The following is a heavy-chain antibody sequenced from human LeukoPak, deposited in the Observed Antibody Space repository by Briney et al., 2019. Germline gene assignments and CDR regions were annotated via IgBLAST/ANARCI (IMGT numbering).Heavy chain of an antibody. V-gene: IGHV3-23*01. CDR2: ISGSGGST. CDR3: AKDLDIVVVPAANWFDP. J-gene: IGHJ5*02. Sequence: GGSLRLSCAASGFTFSSYAMSWVRQAPGKGLEWVSAISGSGGSTYYADSVKGRFTISRDNSKNTLCLQMNSLRAEDTAVYYCAKDLDIVVVPAANWFDPWGQGTLVTVSS. CDR1: GFTFSSYA. D-gene: IGHD2-2*03.